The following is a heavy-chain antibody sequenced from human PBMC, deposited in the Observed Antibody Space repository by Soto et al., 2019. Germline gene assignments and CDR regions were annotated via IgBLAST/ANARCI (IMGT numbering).Heavy chain of an antibody. CDR1: GYNFNNNW. Sequence: GESLKISCKGSGYNFNNNWINWVRQMPGKGLEWMGRIDPSDSSINYRPSFEGHVTISADKSTTTAYLQWKSLKTSDTAMYYCARPLRQLEGGGYYFFFAMDVWGQGTPVTVSS. D-gene: IGHD1-1*01. CDR2: IDPSDSSI. CDR3: ARPLRQLEGGGYYFFFAMDV. J-gene: IGHJ6*02. V-gene: IGHV5-10-1*01.